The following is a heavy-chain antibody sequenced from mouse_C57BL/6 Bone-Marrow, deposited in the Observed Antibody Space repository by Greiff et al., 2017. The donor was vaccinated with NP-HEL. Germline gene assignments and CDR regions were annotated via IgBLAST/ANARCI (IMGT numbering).Heavy chain of an antibody. CDR3: GRHYNSNYFDY. CDR1: GFTFSSYG. CDR2: ISSGGSYT. V-gene: IGHV5-6*01. J-gene: IGHJ2*01. D-gene: IGHD2-5*01. Sequence: EVMLVEPGGDLVKPGASLKLSCAASGFTFSSYGMSWVRQTPDKRLEWVATISSGGSYTYYPDSVKGRFTISRDNAKNTLYLQMSSLKSEDAAKYYCGRHYNSNYFDYWGQGTTLTVSS.